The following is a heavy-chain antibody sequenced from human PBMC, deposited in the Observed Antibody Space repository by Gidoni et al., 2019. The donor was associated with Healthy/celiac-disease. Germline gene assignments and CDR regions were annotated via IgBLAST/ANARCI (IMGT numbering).Heavy chain of an antibody. CDR2: IYSGGST. J-gene: IGHJ6*02. CDR1: GFPVSSNS. CDR3: ARVMTTVTYYYGMDV. V-gene: IGHV3-66*02. Sequence: EVQLVESGGGLVQPGGSLRLSCAASGFPVSSNSMSWVRQAPGKGLEWVSVIYSGGSTYYADSVKGRFTISRDNSKNTLYLQMNSLRAEDTAVYYCARVMTTVTYYYGMDVWGQGTTVTVSS. D-gene: IGHD4-17*01.